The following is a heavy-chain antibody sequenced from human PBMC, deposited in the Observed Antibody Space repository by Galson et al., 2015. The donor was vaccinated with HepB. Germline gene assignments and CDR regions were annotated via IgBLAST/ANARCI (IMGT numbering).Heavy chain of an antibody. D-gene: IGHD5-12*01. CDR3: ASQGGYGPFDY. Sequence: SVKVSCKASGGTFSSYAISWVRQAPGQGLERMGGIIPIFGTANYAQKFQGRVTITADESTSTAYMELSSLRSEDTAVYYCASQGGYGPFDYWGQGTLVTVSS. CDR1: GGTFSSYA. CDR2: IIPIFGTA. V-gene: IGHV1-69*13. J-gene: IGHJ4*02.